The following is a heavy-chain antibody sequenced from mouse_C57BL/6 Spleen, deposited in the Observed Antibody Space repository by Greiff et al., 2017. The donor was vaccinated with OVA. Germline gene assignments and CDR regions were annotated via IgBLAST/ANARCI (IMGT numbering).Heavy chain of an antibody. Sequence: EVMLVESGGGLVKPGGSLKLSCAASGFTFSDYGMHWVRQAPEKGLEWVAYISSGSSTIYYADTVKGRFTISRDNAKNTLFLQMTSLRSEDTAMYYCAANWVSYYAMDYWGQGTSVTVSS. D-gene: IGHD4-1*01. CDR3: AANWVSYYAMDY. J-gene: IGHJ4*01. CDR1: GFTFSDYG. V-gene: IGHV5-17*01. CDR2: ISSGSSTI.